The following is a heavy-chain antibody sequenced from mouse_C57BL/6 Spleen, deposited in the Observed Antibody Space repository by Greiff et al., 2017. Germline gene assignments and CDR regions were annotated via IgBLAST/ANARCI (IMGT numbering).Heavy chain of an antibody. V-gene: IGHV1-53*01. CDR1: GYTFTGDW. J-gene: IGHJ2*01. D-gene: IGHD1-1*01. CDR2: INPGNGGT. Sequence: QVQLQQPGTELVKPGASVKLSCTASGYTFTGDWMHWVKQRPGQGLEWIGNINPGNGGTNYNAKFKGKATLTVDKSSSTAYMQLSSLTSEDTAVYYCSSKLSGGRSYVDYWGQGTTLTVSS. CDR3: SSKLSGGRSYVDY.